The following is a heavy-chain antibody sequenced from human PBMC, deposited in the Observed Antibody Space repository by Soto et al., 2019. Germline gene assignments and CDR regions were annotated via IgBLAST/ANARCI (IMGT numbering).Heavy chain of an antibody. D-gene: IGHD5-18*01. V-gene: IGHV4-34*01. CDR2: INHSGST. J-gene: IGHJ4*02. Sequence: SETLSLTCAVYGGSFSGYYRSWIRQPPGKGLEWIGEINHSGSTNYNPSLKSRVTISVDTSKNQFSLKLSSVTAADTAVYYCASTAMAIFDYWGQGTLVTVSS. CDR3: ASTAMAIFDY. CDR1: GGSFSGYY.